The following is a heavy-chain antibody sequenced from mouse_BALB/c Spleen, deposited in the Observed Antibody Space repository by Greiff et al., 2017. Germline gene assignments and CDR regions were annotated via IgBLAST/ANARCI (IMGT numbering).Heavy chain of an antibody. CDR2: INPNNGGT. V-gene: IGHV1-18*01. CDR3: ARLYGNYPGWFAY. CDR1: GYTFTDYN. J-gene: IGHJ3*01. Sequence: VQLQQSGPELVKPGASVKIPCKASGYTFTDYNMDWVKQSHGKSLERIGDINPNNGGTIYNQKFKGKATWTVDKSSSTAYMELRSLTSEDTAVYYCARLYGNYPGWFAYWGQGTLVTVSA. D-gene: IGHD2-10*02.